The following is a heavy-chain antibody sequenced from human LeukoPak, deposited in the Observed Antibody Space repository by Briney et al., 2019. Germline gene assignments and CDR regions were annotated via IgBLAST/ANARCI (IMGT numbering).Heavy chain of an antibody. CDR1: GGSFSGYH. Sequence: SETLSLTCAVYGGSFSGYHWSWIRQPPGKGLEWIGEINQSGSTNYNPSLKSRVTISVDTSKNQFSLKLSSVTAADTAVYYCAREEAAAGTDPLDYWGQGTLVTVSS. D-gene: IGHD6-13*01. CDR3: AREEAAAGTDPLDY. CDR2: INQSGST. V-gene: IGHV4-34*01. J-gene: IGHJ4*02.